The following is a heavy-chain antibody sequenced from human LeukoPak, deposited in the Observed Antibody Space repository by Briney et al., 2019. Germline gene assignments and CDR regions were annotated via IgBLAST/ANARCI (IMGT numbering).Heavy chain of an antibody. CDR2: IRYDGSNK. CDR3: AKNTGVVGVFEY. V-gene: IGHV3-30*02. Sequence: PGGSLRLSCAASGCTFSSFGMLWVRQAPGKGLEWVAFIRYDGSNKYYADSVKGRFTISRDNSKNTLYLQMNSLRAEDTAVYYCAKNTGVVGVFEYWGQGTLVTVSS. J-gene: IGHJ4*02. D-gene: IGHD3-3*01. CDR1: GCTFSSFG.